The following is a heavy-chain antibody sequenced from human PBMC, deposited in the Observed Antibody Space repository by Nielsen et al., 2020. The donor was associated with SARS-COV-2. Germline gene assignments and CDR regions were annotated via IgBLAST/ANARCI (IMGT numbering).Heavy chain of an antibody. Sequence: GESLKISCAASGFTFSSYSMNWVRQAPGKGLEWVSYISSASSAIYYADSVKGRFTISRDNAKNSLYLQMNSLRAEDTAVYCCVRDSPVDYWGQGTLVTVSS. CDR3: VRDSPVDY. CDR2: ISSASSAI. J-gene: IGHJ4*02. CDR1: GFTFSSYS. V-gene: IGHV3-48*01.